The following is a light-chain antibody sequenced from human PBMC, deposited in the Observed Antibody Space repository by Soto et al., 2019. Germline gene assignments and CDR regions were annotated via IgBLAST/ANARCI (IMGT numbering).Light chain of an antibody. CDR3: SSYTSSSPRV. CDR1: SSDVGGYNY. Sequence: QSALTQPASVSGSPGQSITISCTGTSSDVGGYNYVSWYQQHPGKAPKLMIYEVSNRPSGVSNRFCGSKSGNTASLTISGLQAEDEADYYCSSYTSSSPRVFGTGTKLTVL. V-gene: IGLV2-14*01. CDR2: EVS. J-gene: IGLJ1*01.